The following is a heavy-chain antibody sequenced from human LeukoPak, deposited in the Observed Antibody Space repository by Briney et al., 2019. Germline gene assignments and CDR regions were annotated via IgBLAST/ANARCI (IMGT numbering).Heavy chain of an antibody. CDR3: ASPAGGYDFWSGSYYFDY. J-gene: IGHJ4*02. Sequence: SVKVSCKASGGTFSSYAISWVRQTPGQGLEWMRGIMPIFGTANYAQKFQGRVTITADKSTSTAYMELSSLRSEDTAVYYCASPAGGYDFWSGSYYFDYWGQGTLVTVSS. V-gene: IGHV1-69*06. D-gene: IGHD3-3*01. CDR1: GGTFSSYA. CDR2: IMPIFGTA.